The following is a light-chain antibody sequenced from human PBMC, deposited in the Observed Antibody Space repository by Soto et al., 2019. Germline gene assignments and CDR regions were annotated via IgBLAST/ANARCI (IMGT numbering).Light chain of an antibody. CDR2: GAS. Sequence: EKVLKHSVGALSLYPGERATLSCRASQSVSSSDLAWYQQKPGQAPRLLIYGASTRATGIPARFSGSGSGTEFTLTISSLQSEDFAVYYCQQRSVWPTFGHGTRLEIK. J-gene: IGKJ5*01. V-gene: IGKV3-15*01. CDR3: QQRSVWPT. CDR1: QSVSSSD.